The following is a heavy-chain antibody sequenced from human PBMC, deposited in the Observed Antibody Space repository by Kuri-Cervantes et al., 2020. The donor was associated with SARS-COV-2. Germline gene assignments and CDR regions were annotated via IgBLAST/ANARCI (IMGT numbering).Heavy chain of an antibody. Sequence: ESLKISCAVYGGSFSGYYWSWIRQPPGKGLEWIGEINHSGSTNYNPSLKSRVTISVDTSKNQFSLKLSSVTAADTAVYYCARAFPRSYVGYWGQGTLVTVSS. CDR3: ARAFPRSYVGY. D-gene: IGHD5-18*01. J-gene: IGHJ4*02. CDR2: INHSGST. CDR1: GGSFSGYY. V-gene: IGHV4-34*01.